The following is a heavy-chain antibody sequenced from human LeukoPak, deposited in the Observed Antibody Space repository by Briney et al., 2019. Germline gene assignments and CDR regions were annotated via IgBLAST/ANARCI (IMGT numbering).Heavy chain of an antibody. CDR1: GGTFSSYA. Sequence: SVKVSCKASGGTFSSYAISWVRQAPGQGLEWMGGIIPIFGTANYAQKFQGRVTITADESTSTAYMELSSLRSEDTAVYYCATTNRDSLEAPYFDYWGQGTLVTVSS. J-gene: IGHJ4*02. CDR2: IIPIFGTA. V-gene: IGHV1-69*01. D-gene: IGHD2-8*01. CDR3: ATTNRDSLEAPYFDY.